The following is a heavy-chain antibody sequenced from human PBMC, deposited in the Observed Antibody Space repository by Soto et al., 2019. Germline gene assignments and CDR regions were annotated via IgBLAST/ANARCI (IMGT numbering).Heavy chain of an antibody. J-gene: IGHJ3*02. Sequence: EVQLVESGGGLVQPGRSLRLSCSASGFTFGDYALSWFRQAPGKGLEWVGFIISKRYGGTTESAASVKGRFSISRDESKSIAYLQMNSLKTEDTAVYYCTRIPPNGYCSSSSCSAFDIWGQGTMVTVSS. CDR1: GFTFGDYA. CDR3: TRIPPNGYCSSSSCSAFDI. V-gene: IGHV3-49*03. CDR2: IISKRYGGTT. D-gene: IGHD2-2*01.